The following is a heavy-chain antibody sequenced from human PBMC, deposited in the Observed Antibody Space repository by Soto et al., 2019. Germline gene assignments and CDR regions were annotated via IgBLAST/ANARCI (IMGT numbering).Heavy chain of an antibody. V-gene: IGHV3-23*01. D-gene: IGHD3-10*01. J-gene: IGHJ4*02. Sequence: EVQLLESGGGLVQPGGSLRLSCAASGFTFNNYAMTWVRQAPGKGLEWVSAISGGGVTTSYADSVKGRFTVSRDGSKNTLYLQMSSLRAEDTALYYCAKGRGGSGSLTPRVDFWGQGTLGTVSS. CDR1: GFTFNNYA. CDR3: AKGRGGSGSLTPRVDF. CDR2: ISGGGVTT.